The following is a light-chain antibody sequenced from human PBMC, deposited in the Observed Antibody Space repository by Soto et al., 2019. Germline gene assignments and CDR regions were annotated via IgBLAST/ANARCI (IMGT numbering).Light chain of an antibody. CDR3: CSYAGSSSYV. CDR2: DVS. V-gene: IGLV2-11*01. Sequence: QSVLTQPRSVSGSPGQSVTISCTGTSSDVGGYNYVSWYQQHPVKAPKLMIYDVSKRPSGVPDRFSGSKSGNTASLTISGLQAEDEADYYCCSYAGSSSYVFGTGTKLTVL. J-gene: IGLJ1*01. CDR1: SSDVGGYNY.